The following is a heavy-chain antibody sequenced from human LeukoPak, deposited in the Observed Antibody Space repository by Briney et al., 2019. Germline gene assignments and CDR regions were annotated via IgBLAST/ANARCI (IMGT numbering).Heavy chain of an antibody. J-gene: IGHJ4*02. D-gene: IGHD1-26*01. CDR1: GGTFTSYA. CDR3: ARIGEWELPDY. CDR2: IIPIFGTA. Sequence: ASVKVSCKASGGTFTSYAISWVRQAPGQGLEWMGGIIPIFGTANYAQKFQGRVTITADESTSTAYMELSSLRSEDTAVYYCARIGEWELPDYWGQGTLVTVSS. V-gene: IGHV1-69*13.